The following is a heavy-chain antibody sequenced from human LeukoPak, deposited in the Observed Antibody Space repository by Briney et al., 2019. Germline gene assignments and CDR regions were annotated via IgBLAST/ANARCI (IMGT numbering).Heavy chain of an antibody. D-gene: IGHD1-26*01. CDR2: IGSTI. V-gene: IGHV3-11*04. CDR1: GFSLSDYY. CDR3: ARDRGIVGTTGYYYMDV. Sequence: GGSLRLSCVASGFSLSDYYMSRIRQAPGKGLEWVSYIGSTIYYADSVKGRFTISRDNAKNSLYLQMNSLRAEDTAVYYCARDRGIVGTTGYYYMDVWGKGTTVTVSS. J-gene: IGHJ6*03.